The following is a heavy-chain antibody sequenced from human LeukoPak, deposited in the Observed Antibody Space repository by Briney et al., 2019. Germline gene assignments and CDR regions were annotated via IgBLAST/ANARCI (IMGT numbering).Heavy chain of an antibody. V-gene: IGHV4-39*07. CDR2: IYYSGST. J-gene: IGHJ2*01. CDR3: ARDRPATENWYFDL. D-gene: IGHD1-26*01. Sequence: SETLSLTCTVSGGSISSSSYYWGWIRQPPGKGLEWIGSIYYSGSTYYNPSLKSRVTISLDTSKNQFSLKLSSMTAADTAMYYCARDRPATENWYFDLWGRGTLVTVSS. CDR1: GGSISSSSYY.